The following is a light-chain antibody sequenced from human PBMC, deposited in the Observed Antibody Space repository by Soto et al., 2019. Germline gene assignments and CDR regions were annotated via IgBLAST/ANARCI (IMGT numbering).Light chain of an antibody. V-gene: IGLV2-14*02. CDR1: NGDVGSYDL. Sequence: QSVLTQPASVSGSPGQSITISCTGTNGDVGSYDLVSWYQQYPGKAPKLIIYEVSNRPSGVSNRFSGSKSGNTASLTISGLQAEDEADYYCSSYTSSSTVVFGGGTKLTVL. CDR3: SSYTSSSTVV. CDR2: EVS. J-gene: IGLJ2*01.